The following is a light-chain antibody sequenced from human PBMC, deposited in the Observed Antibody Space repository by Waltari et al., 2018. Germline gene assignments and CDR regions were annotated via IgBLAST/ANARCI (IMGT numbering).Light chain of an antibody. CDR3: QQYNNWPPDT. Sequence: EIVMTQSPATLSVSPGERATLSCRASQSVRSNLAWYQQKPGQAPRLLIYGASTRATGIPARFSGSGSGTEFTLTISSLQSEDFAVYYCQQYNNWPPDTFGGGTKVEIK. CDR1: QSVRSN. J-gene: IGKJ4*01. V-gene: IGKV3-15*01. CDR2: GAS.